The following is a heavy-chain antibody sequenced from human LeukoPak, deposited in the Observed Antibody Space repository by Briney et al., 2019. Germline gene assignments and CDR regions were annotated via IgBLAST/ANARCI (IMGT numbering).Heavy chain of an antibody. Sequence: GSLRLSCAASGFTFSSYGMSWIRQPPGKGLEWIGEINHSGSTNYNPSLKSRVTISVDTSKNQFSLKLSSVTAADTAVYYCARDGITMIVVVTSDDAFDIWGQGTMVTVSS. CDR2: INHSGST. V-gene: IGHV4-34*01. D-gene: IGHD3-22*01. CDR3: ARDGITMIVVVTSDDAFDI. J-gene: IGHJ3*02. CDR1: GFTFSSYG.